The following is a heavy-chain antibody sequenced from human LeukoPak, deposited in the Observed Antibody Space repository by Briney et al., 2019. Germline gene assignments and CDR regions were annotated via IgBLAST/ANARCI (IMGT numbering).Heavy chain of an antibody. D-gene: IGHD2-15*01. CDR2: INPNSGGT. Sequence: GASVKVSCKASGYTFTNYYVQWVRQAPGQGLEWMGWINPNSGGTNYAQKFQGRVTMTRDTSISTAYMELSRLRSDDTAVYYCARDPREWWYLSTYYYYYMDVWGKGTTVTISS. CDR3: ARDPREWWYLSTYYYYYMDV. J-gene: IGHJ6*03. V-gene: IGHV1-2*02. CDR1: GYTFTNYY.